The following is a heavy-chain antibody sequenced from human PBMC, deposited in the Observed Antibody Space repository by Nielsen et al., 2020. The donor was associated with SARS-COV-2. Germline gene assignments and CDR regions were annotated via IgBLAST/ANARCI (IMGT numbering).Heavy chain of an antibody. CDR3: ARDSSSYLDY. CDR2: IWYDGSNK. Sequence: GGSLRLSCAASGFTFSNAWMSWVRQAPGKGLEWVAVIWYDGSNKYYADSVKGRFTISRDNSKNTLYLQMNSLRAEDTAVYYCARDSSSYLDYWGQGTLVTVSS. V-gene: IGHV3-33*08. CDR1: GFTFSNAW. J-gene: IGHJ4*02. D-gene: IGHD6-6*01.